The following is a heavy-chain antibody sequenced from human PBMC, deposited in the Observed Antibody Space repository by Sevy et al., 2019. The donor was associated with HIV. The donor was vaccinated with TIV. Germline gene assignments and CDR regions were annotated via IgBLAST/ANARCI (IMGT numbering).Heavy chain of an antibody. CDR3: ARGPTAIVRGHFVYYGLDV. Sequence: GGSLRLSCAASGFTLNNYAMNWVRQAPGKGLEWVSGISGSGVSTYYADSVKGRFTISRDNSKNTLYLQMNSLRAEDTAVYYCARGPTAIVRGHFVYYGLDVWGQGTTVTVSS. V-gene: IGHV3-23*01. CDR2: ISGSGVST. CDR1: GFTLNNYA. D-gene: IGHD1-26*01. J-gene: IGHJ6*02.